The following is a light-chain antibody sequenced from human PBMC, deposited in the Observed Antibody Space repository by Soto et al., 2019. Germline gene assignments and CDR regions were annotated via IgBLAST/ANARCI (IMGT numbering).Light chain of an antibody. CDR1: QSISSW. J-gene: IGKJ1*01. Sequence: DIQMTQSPSTLSASVGDRVTITCRASQSISSWLAWYQQKPGKAPKLLIYDASRLESGDPSRFSGSGSGTEFTLTISSLQPDDFATYYCQQYNSYSVTFGQGTKVEIK. V-gene: IGKV1-5*01. CDR2: DAS. CDR3: QQYNSYSVT.